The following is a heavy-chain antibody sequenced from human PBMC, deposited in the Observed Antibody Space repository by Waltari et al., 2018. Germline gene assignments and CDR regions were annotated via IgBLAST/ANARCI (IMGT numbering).Heavy chain of an antibody. CDR3: AKGIIPQGGDGHAFDM. Sequence: EVQLLESGGGLVQPGGSLRLSCAASGFSFSSYAMSWVRQAPGKGLEWVSVIYRGSRTSYADSVKSHFTISRDNSKNTLYLQMNGLRVDDTAIYFCAKGIIPQGGDGHAFDMWGQGTTVTVSS. D-gene: IGHD2-21*01. J-gene: IGHJ3*02. V-gene: IGHV3-23*03. CDR1: GFSFSSYA. CDR2: IYRGSRT.